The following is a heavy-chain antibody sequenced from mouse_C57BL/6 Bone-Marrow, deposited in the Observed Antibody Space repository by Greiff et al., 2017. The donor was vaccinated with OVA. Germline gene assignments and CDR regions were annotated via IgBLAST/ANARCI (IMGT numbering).Heavy chain of an antibody. CDR1: GYAFSSSW. CDR2: IYPGDGDT. V-gene: IGHV1-82*01. Sequence: QVQLKESGPELVKPGASVKISCKASGYAFSSSWMNWVKQRPGKGLEWIGRIYPGDGDTNYNGKFKGKATLTADKSSSTAYMQLSSLTSEDSAVYFCARSGDAHYYFDYWGQGTTLTVSS. J-gene: IGHJ2*01. CDR3: ARSGDAHYYFDY. D-gene: IGHD3-2*02.